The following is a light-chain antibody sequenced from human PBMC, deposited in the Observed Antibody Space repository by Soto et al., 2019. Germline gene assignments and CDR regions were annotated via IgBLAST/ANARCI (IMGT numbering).Light chain of an antibody. Sequence: EIVLTQSPGTLSLSPGERATLSCRASQSVSSSYLAWHQQKPRQAPRLLIYGASSRATGIPGRFSGRGSGTDFTLPISSMEPEDYAVYYGQQYCRYLYTFGQGTKVEIK. V-gene: IGKV3-20*01. J-gene: IGKJ2*01. CDR2: GAS. CDR1: QSVSSSY. CDR3: QQYCRYLYT.